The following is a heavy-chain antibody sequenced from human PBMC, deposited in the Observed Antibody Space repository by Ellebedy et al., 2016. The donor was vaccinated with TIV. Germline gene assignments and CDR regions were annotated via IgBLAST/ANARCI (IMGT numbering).Heavy chain of an antibody. CDR2: INPKTGFT. CDR1: GYTFTGYF. J-gene: IGHJ4*02. D-gene: IGHD3-22*01. Sequence: AASVKVSCKASGYTFTGYFIHWVRQAPGQGLEWVGWINPKTGFTHYAQRLQGWVTMTSDTSISTAYMELRSLKSDDTAIFYCARAEPKYLYDGYGYYDFWGQGTLVTVSS. CDR3: ARAEPKYLYDGYGYYDF. V-gene: IGHV1-2*04.